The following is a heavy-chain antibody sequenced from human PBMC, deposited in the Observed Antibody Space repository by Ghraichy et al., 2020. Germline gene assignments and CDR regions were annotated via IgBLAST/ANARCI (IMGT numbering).Heavy chain of an antibody. CDR1: GGTFSSYA. D-gene: IGHD6-6*01. CDR2: IIPILGIA. CDR3: ARGLEYQLLSKYSSSSLEDYYYMDV. V-gene: IGHV1-69*04. Sequence: SVKVSCKASGGTFSSYAISWVRQAPGQGLEWMGRIIPILGIANYAQKFQGRVTITADKSTSTAYMELSSLRSEDTAVYYCARGLEYQLLSKYSSSSLEDYYYMDVWGKGTTVTVSS. J-gene: IGHJ6*03.